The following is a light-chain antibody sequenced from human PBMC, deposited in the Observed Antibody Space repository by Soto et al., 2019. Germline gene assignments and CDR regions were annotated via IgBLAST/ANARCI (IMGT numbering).Light chain of an antibody. Sequence: EIVLTQSPATLSLSPGERATLSCRASQSISTYLAWYQHKPGQAPRLLIYEASSRAPGIPARFSGSVSGTDFTLTISSLEPEDSAVSYCQQRTNWPTLTFGQGTKQEI. CDR2: EAS. CDR3: QQRTNWPTLT. CDR1: QSISTY. J-gene: IGKJ2*01. V-gene: IGKV3-11*01.